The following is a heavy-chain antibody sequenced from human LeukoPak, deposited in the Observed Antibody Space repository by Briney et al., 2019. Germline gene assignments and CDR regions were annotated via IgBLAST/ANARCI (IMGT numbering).Heavy chain of an antibody. V-gene: IGHV3-7*03. CDR2: IKQDGSEK. CDR3: ARLVVPAGYYMDV. CDR1: GFTFSSYW. D-gene: IGHD2-2*01. Sequence: GGSLRLSCAASGFTFSSYWMSWVRQAPGKGLEWVANIKQDGSEKYYVDSVKGRFTISRDNAKNSLYLQMNSLRAEDTALYYCARLVVPAGYYMDVWGKGTTVTVSS. J-gene: IGHJ6*03.